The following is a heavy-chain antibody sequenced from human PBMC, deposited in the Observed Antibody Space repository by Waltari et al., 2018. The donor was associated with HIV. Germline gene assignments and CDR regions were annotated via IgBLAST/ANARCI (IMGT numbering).Heavy chain of an antibody. D-gene: IGHD2-15*01. J-gene: IGHJ4*02. CDR3: ARDRAVGPFDY. Sequence: QLQESGPGRVKPSETLSLTCTVSGDSISNSSYYWGWVRQPPGKGVEWIGKMYYRGSTYYNPSLKSRVTISVDTSKNQFSLKVTSVTAADTAVYYCARDRAVGPFDYWGQGTLVTVSS. V-gene: IGHV4-39*07. CDR1: GDSISNSSYY. CDR2: MYYRGST.